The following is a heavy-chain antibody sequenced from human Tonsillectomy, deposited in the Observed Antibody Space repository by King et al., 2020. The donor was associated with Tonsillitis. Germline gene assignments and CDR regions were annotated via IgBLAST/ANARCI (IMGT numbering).Heavy chain of an antibody. Sequence: VQLVESGGDLVKPGGSLRLSCAASGFTFSDYYMSWIRQVPGKGLEWISYTSSSGNNVYAADSVRGRFTISRDNPKNSMYLQMNSLRAEDTAVYYCARSLFKGGLLADNWGQGTLVTVSS. J-gene: IGHJ4*02. CDR3: ARSLFKGGLLADN. CDR1: GFTFSDYY. V-gene: IGHV3-11*01. D-gene: IGHD3-22*01. CDR2: TSSSGNNV.